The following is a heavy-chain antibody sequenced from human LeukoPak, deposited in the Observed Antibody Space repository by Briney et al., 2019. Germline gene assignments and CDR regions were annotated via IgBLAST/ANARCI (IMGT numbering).Heavy chain of an antibody. CDR3: AREQGPAAMREDSTYYYYGMDV. D-gene: IGHD2-2*01. CDR1: GGTFSSYA. V-gene: IGHV1-69*04. J-gene: IGHJ6*02. Sequence: SVKVSCKASGGTFSSYAISWVRQAPGQGLEWMGRIIPILGIANYAQKFQGRVTITADKSTSTAYMELSSLRSEDTAVYYCAREQGPAAMREDSTYYYYGMDVWGQGTTVTVSS. CDR2: IIPILGIA.